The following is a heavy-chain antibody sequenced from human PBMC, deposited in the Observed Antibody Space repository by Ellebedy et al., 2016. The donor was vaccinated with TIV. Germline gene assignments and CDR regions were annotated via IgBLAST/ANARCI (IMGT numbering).Heavy chain of an antibody. J-gene: IGHJ4*02. CDR3: ASTPFSAGSGYHPHDY. D-gene: IGHD5-12*01. Sequence: MPGGSLRLSCTVSGASISSYSWSWIRQPPGKGLEWIGYIYYNENTNYNPSLKSRVTISVDTSKNQFSLNLNSVTAADTAVYFCASTPFSAGSGYHPHDYWGQGILVTVSS. V-gene: IGHV4-59*08. CDR1: GASISSYS. CDR2: IYYNENT.